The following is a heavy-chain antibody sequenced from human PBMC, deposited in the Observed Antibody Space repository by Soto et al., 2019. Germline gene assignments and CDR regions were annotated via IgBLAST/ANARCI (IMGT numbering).Heavy chain of an antibody. D-gene: IGHD2-2*01. CDR3: GRDRSFDVEVPAEGWFDP. Sequence: SETLSLTCAISRGSISSSNWWSWVRQPPGKGLEWIGEIYHSGSTNYNPSLKSRVTISVDKSKNQLSLKLSSVTAADTAVYNRGRDRSFDVEVPAEGWFDPLGDVTMVRVSS. J-gene: IGHJ5*02. V-gene: IGHV4-4*02. CDR1: RGSISSSNW. CDR2: IYHSGST.